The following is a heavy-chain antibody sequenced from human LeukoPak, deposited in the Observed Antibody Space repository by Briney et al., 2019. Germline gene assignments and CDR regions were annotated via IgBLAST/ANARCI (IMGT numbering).Heavy chain of an antibody. D-gene: IGHD5-12*01. CDR1: RGSISSYY. J-gene: IGHJ4*02. V-gene: IGHV4-59*08. CDR3: ARRYSDYVPFDY. Sequence: SETLSLTCTVSRGSISSYYWSWIRQPPGKGLEWMGYIHYNESTNYNPSLKSRVTISVDTSKNKFSLKLSSVTAADTAVYYCARRYSDYVPFDYWGQGTLVTVSS. CDR2: IHYNEST.